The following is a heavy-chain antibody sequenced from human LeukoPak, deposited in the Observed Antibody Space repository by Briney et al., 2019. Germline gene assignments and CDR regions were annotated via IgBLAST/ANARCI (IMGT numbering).Heavy chain of an antibody. V-gene: IGHV3-7*01. CDR1: GFTFSSYW. Sequence: GGSLRLSCAASGFTFSSYWMSWVRQAPGKGLEWVANIKQDGSEKYYVDSVKGRFTISRDNAKNTLYLQMNNLSAEDTAVYYCARETSGSFPYWGQGTLVTVSS. CDR2: IKQDGSEK. D-gene: IGHD2-15*01. CDR3: ARETSGSFPY. J-gene: IGHJ4*02.